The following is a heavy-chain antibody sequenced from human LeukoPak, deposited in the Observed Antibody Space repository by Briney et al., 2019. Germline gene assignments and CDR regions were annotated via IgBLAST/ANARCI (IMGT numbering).Heavy chain of an antibody. CDR1: GFTVSSNY. D-gene: IGHD3-10*01. J-gene: IGHJ6*03. CDR2: IYSGGST. CDR3: AREPYYPSSYYYYMDV. Sequence: PGGSLRLSCAASGFTVSSNYMSWVRQAPGKGLEWVSVIYSGGSTYYADSVKGRFTISRDNSKNTLYLHMNSLRAEDTAVYYCAREPYYPSSYYYYMDVWGKGTTVTVSS. V-gene: IGHV3-53*01.